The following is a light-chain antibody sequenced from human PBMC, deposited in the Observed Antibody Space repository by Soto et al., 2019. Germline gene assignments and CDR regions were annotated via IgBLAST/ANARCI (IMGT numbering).Light chain of an antibody. CDR3: QQYNNWPPYT. V-gene: IGKV3-15*01. CDR1: QSVYSN. Sequence: EIVMTQSPATLSVSRGERGTLSFRSSQSVYSNLAWYQQKPGQAPRFLIYGASTRATGIPARFTGSGSGTEFTLTISSLQSEDFAVYYCQQYNNWPPYTFGQGTRLEIK. CDR2: GAS. J-gene: IGKJ5*01.